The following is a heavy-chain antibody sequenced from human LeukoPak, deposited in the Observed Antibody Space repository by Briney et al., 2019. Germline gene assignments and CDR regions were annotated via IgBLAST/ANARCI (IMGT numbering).Heavy chain of an antibody. Sequence: ASVKVSCKASGYTFTSYAMHWVRQAPGQRLEWMGWINAGNGNTKYSQKFQGRVTITRDTSASTAYMELCSLRSEDTAVYYCARDLRIGCSSTSCYRGWFDPWGQGTLVTVSS. CDR3: ARDLRIGCSSTSCYRGWFDP. CDR2: INAGNGNT. CDR1: GYTFTSYA. J-gene: IGHJ5*02. V-gene: IGHV1-3*01. D-gene: IGHD2-2*02.